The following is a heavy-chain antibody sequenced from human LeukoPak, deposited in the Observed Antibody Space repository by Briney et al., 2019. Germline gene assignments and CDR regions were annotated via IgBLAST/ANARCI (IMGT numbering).Heavy chain of an antibody. D-gene: IGHD5-12*01. Sequence: GGSLRLSCAASGFTFSSYAMSWVRQAPGKGLEWVSAISGSGGSTYYADSVKGRFTISRDDSKNTLYLQMNSLRAEDTAVYYCAKARYSGYDAHYFDYWGQGTLVTVSS. J-gene: IGHJ4*02. CDR3: AKARYSGYDAHYFDY. V-gene: IGHV3-23*01. CDR1: GFTFSSYA. CDR2: ISGSGGST.